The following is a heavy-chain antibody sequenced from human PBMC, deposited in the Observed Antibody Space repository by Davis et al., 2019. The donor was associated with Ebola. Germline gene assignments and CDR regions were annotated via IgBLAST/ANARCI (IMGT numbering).Heavy chain of an antibody. CDR3: AKAYDILTGYYTSNYFDY. D-gene: IGHD3-9*01. Sequence: GESLKISCAASGFIFSDHYMDWVRQAPGRGLEWVGRIRRKVDNYATEYAASVTGRFTISRDDSRNSLYLEMNYLRTEDTAVYYCAKAYDILTGYYTSNYFDYWGQGTLVTVSS. CDR2: IRRKVDNYAT. V-gene: IGHV3-72*01. CDR1: GFIFSDHY. J-gene: IGHJ4*02.